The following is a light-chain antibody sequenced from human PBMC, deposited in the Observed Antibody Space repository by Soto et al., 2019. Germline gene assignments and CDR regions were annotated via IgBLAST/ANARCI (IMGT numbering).Light chain of an antibody. CDR2: GAS. Sequence: EIVLTQSPGTLSLSPGERATLSCRASQSVSSNFLAWYQQKPGQAPRLLIYGASTRATGIPDRFSGFGSGTDFTLTISRLEPEDVAVYYCQQDDNSPLTFGGGTEVEIK. CDR1: QSVSSNF. J-gene: IGKJ4*01. CDR3: QQDDNSPLT. V-gene: IGKV3-20*01.